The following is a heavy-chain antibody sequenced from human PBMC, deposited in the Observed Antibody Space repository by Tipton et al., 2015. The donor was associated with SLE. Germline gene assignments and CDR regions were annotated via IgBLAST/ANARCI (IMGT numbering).Heavy chain of an antibody. CDR1: GGSISDYC. D-gene: IGHD3-9*01. CDR3: ARRIDSFYWHFDL. J-gene: IGHJ2*01. Sequence: TLSLTCSVSGGSISDYCWSWIRQPPGKGLEWIGYIFYSGHTNYNSSLKSRVTISVDTSKNQFSLTLSSVTAADTAVYYCARRIDSFYWHFDLWGRGTLVTVSS. CDR2: IFYSGHT. V-gene: IGHV4-59*08.